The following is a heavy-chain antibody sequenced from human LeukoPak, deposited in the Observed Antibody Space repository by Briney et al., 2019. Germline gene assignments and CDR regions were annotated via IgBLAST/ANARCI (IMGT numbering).Heavy chain of an antibody. CDR3: ARATPRAYYYDSSGSREDY. CDR1: VFTFSSYW. D-gene: IGHD3-22*01. CDR2: INSDGSST. V-gene: IGHV3-74*01. J-gene: IGHJ4*02. Sequence: GGSLRLSCAASVFTFSSYWMHWVRQAPGKGLVWVSRINSDGSSTSYADSVKGRFTISRDNAKNTLYLQMNTLSAEDTAVYYCARATPRAYYYDSSGSREDYWGQGTLVTVSS.